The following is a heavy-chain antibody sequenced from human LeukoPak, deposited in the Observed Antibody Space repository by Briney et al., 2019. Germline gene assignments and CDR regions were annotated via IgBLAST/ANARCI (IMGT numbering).Heavy chain of an antibody. CDR3: ARLRAYYYDSSGYYNFDF. CDR2: IYYSGST. D-gene: IGHD3-22*01. V-gene: IGHV4-59*08. CDR1: GGSISSYY. Sequence: SQTLSLTCTVSGGSISSYYWNWIRQPPGKGLEWIGYIYYSGSTNYNPSLKSRVTISVDTSKNQFSLRLSSVTAADTAVYYCARLRAYYYDSSGYYNFDFWGQGTLVTVSS. J-gene: IGHJ4*02.